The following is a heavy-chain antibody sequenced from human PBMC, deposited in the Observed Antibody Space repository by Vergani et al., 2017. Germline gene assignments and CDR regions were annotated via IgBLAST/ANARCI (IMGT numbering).Heavy chain of an antibody. CDR2: INTSDGGS. CDR3: TRGDMVRGVDFDY. CDR1: GFTFTNYY. D-gene: IGHD3-10*01. V-gene: IGHV1-46*03. Sequence: QVQLVQSGAEVKKPGASVKVSCKAPGFTFTNYYIHWVRQAPGQGLEWVGIINTSDGGSSYGQKFQGRVSMTRDASTSTVYMELSNVRPDDTALYYCTRGDMVRGVDFDYWGQGTLVTVSS. J-gene: IGHJ4*02.